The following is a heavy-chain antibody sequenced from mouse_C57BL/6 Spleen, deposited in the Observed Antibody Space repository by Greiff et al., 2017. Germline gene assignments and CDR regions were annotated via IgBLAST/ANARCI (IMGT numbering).Heavy chain of an antibody. J-gene: IGHJ4*01. Sequence: QVQLQQPGAELVKPGASVQMSCKASGYTFTSYWITWLKQRPGQGLEWIGDIYPGSGSTNYNEKFKSKATLTVDTSSSTAYMQLSSLTSEDSAVYYCARFDYGLYAMDYWGQGTSVTVSS. D-gene: IGHD2-4*01. CDR1: GYTFTSYW. CDR2: IYPGSGST. V-gene: IGHV1-55*01. CDR3: ARFDYGLYAMDY.